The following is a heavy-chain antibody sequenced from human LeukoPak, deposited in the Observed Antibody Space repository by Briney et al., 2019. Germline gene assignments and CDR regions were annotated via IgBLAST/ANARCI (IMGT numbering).Heavy chain of an antibody. Sequence: ASVKVSCKASGGTFSSYAISWVRQAPGQGLEWMGRIIPILGIANYAQKFQGRVTITADKSTSTAYMELSSLRSEDTAVYYCARDEVDYYGSGSYEDYYYYGMDVWGQGTTVTVSS. V-gene: IGHV1-69*04. J-gene: IGHJ6*02. CDR3: ARDEVDYYGSGSYEDYYYYGMDV. CDR1: GGTFSSYA. CDR2: IIPILGIA. D-gene: IGHD3-10*01.